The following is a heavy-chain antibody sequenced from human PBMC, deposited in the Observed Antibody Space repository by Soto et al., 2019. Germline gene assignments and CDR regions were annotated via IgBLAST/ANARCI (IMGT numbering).Heavy chain of an antibody. CDR1: GYSFTSYW. Sequence: GESLKISCKGSGYSFTSYWISWVRQMPGKGLEWMGRVDPSDSYTNYSPSFQGHVTISADKSISTAYLQWSSLKASDTAVYYCARWLYSGMDAWGQGTTVTVSS. D-gene: IGHD2-8*01. V-gene: IGHV5-10-1*01. J-gene: IGHJ6*02. CDR2: VDPSDSYT. CDR3: ARWLYSGMDA.